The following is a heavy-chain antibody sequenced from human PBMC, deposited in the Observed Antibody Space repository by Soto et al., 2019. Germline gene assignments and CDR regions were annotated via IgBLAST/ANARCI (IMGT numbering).Heavy chain of an antibody. Sequence: SVKVSCKASGGTFSSYAISWVRQAPGQGLEWMGGIIPIFGTANYAQKFQGRVTITADESTSTAYMELSSLRSEGTAVYYCARIVAYSSSSGDDYWGQGILVTVSS. D-gene: IGHD6-6*01. CDR3: ARIVAYSSSSGDDY. CDR1: GGTFSSYA. V-gene: IGHV1-69*13. CDR2: IIPIFGTA. J-gene: IGHJ4*02.